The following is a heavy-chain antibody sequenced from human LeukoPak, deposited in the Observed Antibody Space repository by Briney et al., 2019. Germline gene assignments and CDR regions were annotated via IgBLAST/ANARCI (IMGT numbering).Heavy chain of an antibody. V-gene: IGHV5-51*01. CDR2: IYPGDSDT. CDR1: GYSFTSYW. D-gene: IGHD3-16*01. J-gene: IGHJ6*03. CDR3: ARRGRVRRGGYYYYYMDV. Sequence: GESLKISCKGYGYSFTSYWIGWVRQMPGKGLEWMGIIYPGDSDTRYSPSFQGQVTISADKSISTAYLQWSSLKASDTAMYYCARRGRVRRGGYYYYYMDVWGKGTTVTVSS.